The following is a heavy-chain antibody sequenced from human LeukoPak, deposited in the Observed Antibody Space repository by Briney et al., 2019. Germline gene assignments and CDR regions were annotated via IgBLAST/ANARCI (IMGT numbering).Heavy chain of an antibody. V-gene: IGHV4-38-2*02. Sequence: SETLSLTCTVSGYSISSGYYWGWIRQPPGKGLEWIGSIYHSGSTYYNPSLKSRVTISVDTSKNQFSLKLSSVTAADTAVYYCARDVVAAAGTWDYWGQGTLVTVSS. CDR3: ARDVVAAAGTWDY. D-gene: IGHD6-13*01. J-gene: IGHJ4*02. CDR1: GYSISSGYY. CDR2: IYHSGST.